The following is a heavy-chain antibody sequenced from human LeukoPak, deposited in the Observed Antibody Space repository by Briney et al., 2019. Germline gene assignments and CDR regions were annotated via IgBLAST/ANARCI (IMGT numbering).Heavy chain of an antibody. CDR3: TTDFLGPHDYGAF. CDR1: GFTFSNAW. J-gene: IGHJ2*01. Sequence: GGSLRPSCAASGFTFSNAWMSWVRQAPRKGLEWVGRVKSKTDAGTTDYAAPVKGRFTISRDDSKNTLYLQMNSLKTEDTAVYYCTTDFLGPHDYGAFWGRGTLVTVSS. V-gene: IGHV3-15*01. D-gene: IGHD4-17*01. CDR2: VKSKTDAGTT.